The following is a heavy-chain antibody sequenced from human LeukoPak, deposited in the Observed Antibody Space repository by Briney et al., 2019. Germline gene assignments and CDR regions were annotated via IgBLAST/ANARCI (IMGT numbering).Heavy chain of an antibody. CDR1: RYIFTDYY. Sequence: ASVKVSCKPSRYIFTDYYIHWVRQAPGQGLEWMGILNSSGGSTTYAQKFQGRITMTRDASTSTVYMELRSLRSGDTAVYYCARDRWELPYYFDYWGQGTLVTVSS. CDR3: ARDRWELPYYFDY. D-gene: IGHD1-26*01. J-gene: IGHJ4*02. CDR2: LNSSGGST. V-gene: IGHV1-46*01.